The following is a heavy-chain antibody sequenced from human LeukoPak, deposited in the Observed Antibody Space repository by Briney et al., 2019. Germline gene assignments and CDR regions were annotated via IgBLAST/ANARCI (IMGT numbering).Heavy chain of an antibody. J-gene: IGHJ4*02. V-gene: IGHV3-23*01. Sequence: GGSLRLSCAASGFIFSNYAMSWVRQVPGRGLEWVSTISSRGDSTYVADSVKGRFTISRDNSKNSLYLQMNTVRAEDTAVYYCVKGPRPDVTVAHTVENWGQGTLVTVSS. D-gene: IGHD4-23*01. CDR1: GFIFSNYA. CDR2: ISSRGDST. CDR3: VKGPRPDVTVAHTVEN.